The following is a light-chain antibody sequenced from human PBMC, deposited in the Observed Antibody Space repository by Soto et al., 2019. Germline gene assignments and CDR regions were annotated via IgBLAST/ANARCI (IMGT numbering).Light chain of an antibody. CDR2: DVS. CDR3: CSYAGSYTLV. J-gene: IGLJ2*01. Sequence: QSALTQPRSVSGSPGRSVTISCTGTSSDVGGYNSVSWYQQHPGKAPKLMIYDVSKRPSGIHDRFSGSKSGNTASLTISGLQAEDEADYYCCSYAGSYTLVFGGGTKLTVL. V-gene: IGLV2-11*01. CDR1: SSDVGGYNS.